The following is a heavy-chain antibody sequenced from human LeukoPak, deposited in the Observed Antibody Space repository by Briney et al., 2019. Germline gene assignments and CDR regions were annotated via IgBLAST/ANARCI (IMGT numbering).Heavy chain of an antibody. D-gene: IGHD3-10*01. CDR1: GYTFTGYY. Sequence: ASVKVSCKASGYTFTGYYMHWVRQAPGQGLEWMGWINPNSGGTDYAQKFQGRVTMTRDTSISTAYMELSRLRSDDTAVYYCARGDDYYGSGSYLSFDYWGQGTLVTVSS. CDR2: INPNSGGT. CDR3: ARGDDYYGSGSYLSFDY. V-gene: IGHV1-2*02. J-gene: IGHJ4*02.